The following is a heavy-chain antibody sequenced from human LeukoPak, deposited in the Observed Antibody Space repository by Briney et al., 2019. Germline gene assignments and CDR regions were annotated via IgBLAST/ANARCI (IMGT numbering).Heavy chain of an antibody. Sequence: ASVKVSCKVSGFTFTGYYIHWVRQAPGQGLEWMGWINPISGGTDYAQKFQGRVSMTRDTSITTVYMVLTRLRSDDTAVYYCARDRSTAGTSLTDYWGQGTVVTVSS. CDR1: GFTFTGYY. CDR2: INPISGGT. V-gene: IGHV1-2*02. J-gene: IGHJ4*02. CDR3: ARDRSTAGTSLTDY. D-gene: IGHD1-7*01.